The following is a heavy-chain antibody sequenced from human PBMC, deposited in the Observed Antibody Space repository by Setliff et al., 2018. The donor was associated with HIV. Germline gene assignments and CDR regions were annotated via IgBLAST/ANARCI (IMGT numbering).Heavy chain of an antibody. J-gene: IGHJ4*02. CDR1: GFTFNDYR. Sequence: LRLSCVASGFTFNDYRMNWVRQAPGKGLEWVSSITSRSSYIYYADSVKGRFTISRDNAKNSLYLQMNSLRAEDTAVYYCARENSNYYDSSDWLDYWGQGTLVTVSS. D-gene: IGHD3-22*01. CDR3: ARENSNYYDSSDWLDY. V-gene: IGHV3-21*01. CDR2: ITSRSSYI.